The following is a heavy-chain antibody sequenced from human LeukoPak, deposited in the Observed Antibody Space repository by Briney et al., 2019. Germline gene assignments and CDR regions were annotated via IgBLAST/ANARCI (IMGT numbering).Heavy chain of an antibody. CDR3: ARSDSMVWGVIGLYYYYGMDV. Sequence: SETPSLTCAVYGGSFSGYYWSWIRQPPGKGLEWIGEINHSGSTNYNPSLKSRVTISVDTSKNQFSLKLSSVTAADTAVYYCARSDSMVWGVIGLYYYYGMDVWGKGTTVTVSS. CDR2: INHSGST. CDR1: GGSFSGYY. J-gene: IGHJ6*04. D-gene: IGHD3-10*01. V-gene: IGHV4-34*01.